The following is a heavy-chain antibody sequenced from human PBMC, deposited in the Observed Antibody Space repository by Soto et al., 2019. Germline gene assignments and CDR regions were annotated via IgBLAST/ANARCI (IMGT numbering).Heavy chain of an antibody. J-gene: IGHJ1*01. CDR3: ARWQYGYGATPSEYFQR. V-gene: IGHV4-30-4*01. CDR1: GGSISSGDYY. D-gene: IGHD5-18*01. CDR2: IYYSGST. Sequence: SETLSLTCTVSGGSISSGDYYWSWIRQPPGKGLEWIGYIYYSGSTYYNPSLKSRVTISVDTSKNQFSLKLSSVTAADTAVYYCARWQYGYGATPSEYFQRWGQGTLVTVSS.